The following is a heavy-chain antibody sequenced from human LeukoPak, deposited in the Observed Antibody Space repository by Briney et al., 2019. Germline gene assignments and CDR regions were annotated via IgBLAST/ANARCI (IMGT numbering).Heavy chain of an antibody. CDR2: IKQDGSEK. Sequence: PGGSLRLSCAASGFTFSSYWMSWVRQAPGKGLEWVANIKQDGSEKYYVDSVKGRFTISRDNAKNSLYLQMNSLRAEDTAVYYCARSASTSYSYMDVWGKGTTVAVSS. J-gene: IGHJ6*03. V-gene: IGHV3-7*01. CDR3: ARSASTSYSYMDV. D-gene: IGHD4-11*01. CDR1: GFTFSSYW.